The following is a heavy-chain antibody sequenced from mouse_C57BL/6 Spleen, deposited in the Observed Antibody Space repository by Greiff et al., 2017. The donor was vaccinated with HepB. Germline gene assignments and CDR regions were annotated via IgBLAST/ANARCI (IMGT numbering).Heavy chain of an antibody. CDR2: IRLKSDNYAT. CDR3: TDYDY. V-gene: IGHV6-3*01. CDR1: GFTFSNYW. D-gene: IGHD1-1*01. Sequence: EVKLMESGGGLVQPGGSMKLSCVASGFTFSNYWMNWVRQSPGKGLEWVAQIRLKSDNYATHYAESVKGRFTISRDDSKSSVYLQMNNLRAEDTGIYYCTDYDYWGQGTTLTVSS. J-gene: IGHJ2*01.